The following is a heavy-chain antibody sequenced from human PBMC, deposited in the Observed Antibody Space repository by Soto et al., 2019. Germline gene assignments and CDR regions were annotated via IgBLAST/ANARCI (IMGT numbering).Heavy chain of an antibody. CDR3: ARDHPAGGYDAPFDY. V-gene: IGHV3-21*01. D-gene: IGHD5-12*01. CDR2: ISSSSSYI. Sequence: EVQLVESGGGLVKPGGSLRLSCAASGFTFSSYSMNWVRQAPGKGLEWVSSISSSSSYIYYADSVKGRFTISRDNAKNSRYPQMNRLRTGDTAVYYCARDHPAGGYDAPFDYWGQGTLVTVSS. J-gene: IGHJ4*02. CDR1: GFTFSSYS.